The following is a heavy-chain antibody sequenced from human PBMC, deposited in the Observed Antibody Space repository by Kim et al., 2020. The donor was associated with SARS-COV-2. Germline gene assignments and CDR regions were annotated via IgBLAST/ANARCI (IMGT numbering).Heavy chain of an antibody. CDR2: DESEK. J-gene: IGHJ4*02. V-gene: IGHV3-7*01. D-gene: IGHD6-19*01. CDR3: ASGGWVDY. Sequence: DESEKYYVDSVRCRFTITRDNAKNSLYLQMSNLRAEDTGVYYCASGGWVDYLGQGTLVTVSS.